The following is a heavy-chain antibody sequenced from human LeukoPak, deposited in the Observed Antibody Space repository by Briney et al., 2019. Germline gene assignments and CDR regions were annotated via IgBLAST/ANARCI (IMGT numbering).Heavy chain of an antibody. D-gene: IGHD2-8*01. CDR3: ARLIVLMVYAIPRGPRLDP. CDR2: INHSGST. CDR1: GGSFSGYY. J-gene: IGHJ5*02. V-gene: IGHV4-34*01. Sequence: SETLSLTCAAYGGSFSGYYLSWIRQPPGKGLEWIGEINHSGSTNYNPSLKSRVTISVDTSKNQFSLKLSSVTAADTAVYYCARLIVLMVYAIPRGPRLDPWGQGTLVTVSS.